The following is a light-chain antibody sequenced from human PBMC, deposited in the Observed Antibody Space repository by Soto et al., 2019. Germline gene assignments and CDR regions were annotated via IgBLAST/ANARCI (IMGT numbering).Light chain of an antibody. Sequence: EIELTQSPATLSLSPGEIATLSCMASQSVSNNYLAWYQQKPGQDPRLLIYGASNRATGIQDRFSGSGSGTDFTLTISRLEPEDFEVYYCKQYGSSGKFGQGDTV. CDR1: QSVSNNY. J-gene: IGKJ1*01. CDR3: KQYGSSGK. CDR2: GAS. V-gene: IGKV3-20*01.